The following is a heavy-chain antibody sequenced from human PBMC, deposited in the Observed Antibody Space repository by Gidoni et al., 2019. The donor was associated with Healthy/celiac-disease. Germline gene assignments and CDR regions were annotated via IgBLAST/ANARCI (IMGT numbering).Heavy chain of an antibody. Sequence: EVQLVESGGGLVQPGGSLSLSCAASGFTFRSYAMSWVRQAPGKGLEWVSAISGSGGSTYYADSVKGRFTIARDNSKNTLYLQMNSLRAEDTAVYYCAKDGGSVWLSTFDYWGQGTLVTVSS. CDR3: AKDGGSVWLSTFDY. CDR1: GFTFRSYA. D-gene: IGHD3-9*01. J-gene: IGHJ4*02. CDR2: ISGSGGST. V-gene: IGHV3-23*04.